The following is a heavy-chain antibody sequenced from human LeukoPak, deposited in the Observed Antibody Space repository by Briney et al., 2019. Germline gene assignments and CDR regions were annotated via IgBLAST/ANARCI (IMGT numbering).Heavy chain of an antibody. J-gene: IGHJ3*02. Sequence: SKTLSLTCAVYGGSFSGYYWSWIRQPPGKGLEWIGEINHSGSTNYNPSLKSRVTISVDTSKNQFSLKLSSVTAADTAVYYCARWVRYFDWLPYDAFDIWGQGTMVTVSS. V-gene: IGHV4-34*01. CDR1: GGSFSGYY. CDR2: INHSGST. D-gene: IGHD3-9*01. CDR3: ARWVRYFDWLPYDAFDI.